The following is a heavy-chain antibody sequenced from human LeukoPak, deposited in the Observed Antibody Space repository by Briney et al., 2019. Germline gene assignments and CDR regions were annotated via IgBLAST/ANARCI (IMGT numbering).Heavy chain of an antibody. J-gene: IGHJ5*02. D-gene: IGHD4-11*01. CDR3: ARDPRGGYSNLYP. CDR1: GYTFTSYA. CDR2: INTNTGTP. Sequence: GASVKVSCKASGYTFTSYAMNWVRQAPGQGLKWMGWINTNTGTPTYAQGFTGRFVFSLDTSVNTAYLQISSLKTEDTAVYYCARDPRGGYSNLYPWGQGTLVTVSS. V-gene: IGHV7-4-1*02.